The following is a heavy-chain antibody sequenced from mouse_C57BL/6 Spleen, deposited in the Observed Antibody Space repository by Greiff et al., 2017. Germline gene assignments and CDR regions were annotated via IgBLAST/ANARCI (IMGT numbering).Heavy chain of an antibody. CDR2: IDPYDSYT. CDR3: ARCGSAWFAY. CDR1: GYTFTSYW. Sequence: VQLQQSGAELVMPGASVKLSCKASGYTFTSYWMHWVKQRPGQGLEWIGEIDPYDSYTNYNPKFKGKSTLTVDKSSITAYIQLSSLTSEDSVVCYCARCGSAWFAYWGQGTLVTVSA. J-gene: IGHJ3*01. V-gene: IGHV1-69*01.